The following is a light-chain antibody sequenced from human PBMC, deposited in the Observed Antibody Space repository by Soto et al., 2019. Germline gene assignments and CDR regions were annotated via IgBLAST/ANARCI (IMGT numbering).Light chain of an antibody. CDR2: GAS. J-gene: IGKJ1*01. CDR3: QQYGDSVRT. Sequence: EIVLTQSPATLSLSPGERATLSCRASQSVSSYLAWYQQKPGQAPRLLIYGASSRATGIPDRFSGSGSGTDFTLTISRLEPEDFAVYYCQQYGDSVRTFGQGTKVDIK. CDR1: QSVSSY. V-gene: IGKV3-20*01.